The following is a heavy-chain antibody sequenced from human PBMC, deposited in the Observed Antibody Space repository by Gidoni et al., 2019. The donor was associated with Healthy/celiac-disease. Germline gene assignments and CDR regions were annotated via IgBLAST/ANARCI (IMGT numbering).Heavy chain of an antibody. CDR3: ARGGQIAAAGDY. CDR2: IYYSGST. Sequence: QLQLQESGPGLVKPSETLSLTCTVSGGSISSSSYYWGWIRQPPGKGLEWIGSIYYSGSTYYNPSLKSRVTISVETSKNQFSLKLSSVTAADTAVYYCARGGQIAAAGDYWGQGTLVTVSS. CDR1: GGSISSSSYY. J-gene: IGHJ4*02. D-gene: IGHD6-13*01. V-gene: IGHV4-39*01.